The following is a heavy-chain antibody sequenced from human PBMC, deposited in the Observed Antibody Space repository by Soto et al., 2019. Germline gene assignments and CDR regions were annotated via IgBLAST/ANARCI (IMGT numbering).Heavy chain of an antibody. CDR3: AREYSTYYYGSGSYYGMDV. J-gene: IGHJ6*02. CDR2: INPNSGGT. CDR1: GYTFTGYY. Sequence: ASVKVSCKASGYTFTGYYMHCVRQAPGQGLEWMGWINPNSGGTNYAQKFQGRVTMTRDTSISTAYMELSRLRSDDTAVYYCAREYSTYYYGSGSYYGMDVWGQGTTVTVSS. D-gene: IGHD3-10*01. V-gene: IGHV1-2*02.